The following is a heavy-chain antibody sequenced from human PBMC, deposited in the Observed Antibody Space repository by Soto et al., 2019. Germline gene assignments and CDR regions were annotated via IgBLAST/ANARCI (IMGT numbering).Heavy chain of an antibody. J-gene: IGHJ4*02. Sequence: EVQLLESGGGFVQPGGSLRLSCAASGFTFSLSAMSWVRQAPGRGLDWVSSLSGGGSTTDYADSVKGRFTISRDNSKNTVHLQMNSLRAEDTAVYYCAQGPEYDILTGCDYWGQGALVTVSS. CDR1: GFTFSLSA. V-gene: IGHV3-23*01. CDR3: AQGPEYDILTGCDY. CDR2: LSGGGSTT. D-gene: IGHD3-9*01.